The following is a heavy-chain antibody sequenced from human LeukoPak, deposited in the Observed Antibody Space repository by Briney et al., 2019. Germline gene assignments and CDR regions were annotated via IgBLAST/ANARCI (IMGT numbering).Heavy chain of an antibody. V-gene: IGHV4-61*01. Sequence: PSETLSLTCTVSGVSVSSSSYYWNWIRQPPGKGLEWIGYIYYSGNTNYNPSLKSRVTMSVDTSKNQFSLKPNSLTAADTAVYYCARSGGHNPFDFWGQGALVTVSS. CDR1: GVSVSSSSYY. CDR2: IYYSGNT. CDR3: ARSGGHNPFDF. D-gene: IGHD5-24*01. J-gene: IGHJ4*02.